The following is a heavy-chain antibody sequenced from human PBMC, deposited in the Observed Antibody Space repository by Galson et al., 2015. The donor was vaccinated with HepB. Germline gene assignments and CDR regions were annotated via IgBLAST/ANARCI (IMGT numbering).Heavy chain of an antibody. CDR2: IWPDGNKK. CDR1: GFTFSSDG. CDR3: ARYTVSGWYFDL. D-gene: IGHD1-26*01. J-gene: IGHJ2*01. V-gene: IGHV3-33*01. Sequence: SLRLSCAASGFTFSSDGMHWVRQAPGKGLEWVAVIWPDGNKKYYLDSVKGRFTISRDNSESTVYLEMNSLRAEDTAVYYCARYTVSGWYFDLWGRGTLVTVSS.